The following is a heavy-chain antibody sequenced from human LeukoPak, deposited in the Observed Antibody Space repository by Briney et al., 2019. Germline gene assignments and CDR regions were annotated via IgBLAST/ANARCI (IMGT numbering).Heavy chain of an antibody. J-gene: IGHJ4*02. CDR2: IYYSGST. CDR3: ARGPLRSTRTPVDY. D-gene: IGHD2-2*01. Sequence: PSETLSLTCTVAGGSVSSYYWSWIRQPPGKGLECIGYIYYSGSTNYNPSLKSRVTISVDTSKNQFSLKLSSVTAADTAVYYCARGPLRSTRTPVDYSGQGTLVTVSS. V-gene: IGHV4-59*02. CDR1: GGSVSSYY.